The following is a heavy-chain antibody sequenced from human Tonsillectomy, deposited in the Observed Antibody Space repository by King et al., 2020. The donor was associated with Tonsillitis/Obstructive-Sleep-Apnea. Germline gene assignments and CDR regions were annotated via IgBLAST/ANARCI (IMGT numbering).Heavy chain of an antibody. D-gene: IGHD6-13*01. Sequence: QLVQSGAEVKKPGESLKISCQGSGHSFTNYWIGWVRQMPGKGLEWMGIIYAGDSDTRYSPPFQGQVTISVDKSISTAYLQWSSLKASDTATYYCATRHSSTWSLDYWGQGTLVTVSS. V-gene: IGHV5-51*01. CDR2: IYAGDSDT. J-gene: IGHJ4*02. CDR1: GHSFTNYW. CDR3: ATRHSSTWSLDY.